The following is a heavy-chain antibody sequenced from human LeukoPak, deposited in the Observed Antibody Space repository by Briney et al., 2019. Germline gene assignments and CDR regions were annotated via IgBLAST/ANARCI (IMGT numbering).Heavy chain of an antibody. CDR1: GFVFSNYW. D-gene: IGHD6-13*01. Sequence: PGGSLRLSCVASGFVFSNYWMGWVRQAPGKGLEWVANIKLDGSERFYVDFVKGRFTISRDNADNSMYLQMNSLRAEDTAVYYCGRVIAGAIDYWGQGTLVTVSS. J-gene: IGHJ4*02. CDR3: GRVIAGAIDY. V-gene: IGHV3-7*01. CDR2: IKLDGSER.